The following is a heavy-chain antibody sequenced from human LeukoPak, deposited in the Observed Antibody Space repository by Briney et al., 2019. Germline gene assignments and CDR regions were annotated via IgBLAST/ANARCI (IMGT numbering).Heavy chain of an antibody. D-gene: IGHD2-2*01. CDR2: INHSGST. CDR3: VEDIVALPFPT. Sequence: SETLSLTCVVYGGSFSGYSWSWIRQPPGKGLEWIGEINHSGSTKYNPSLKSRVTISVDTFKNQFSLKLSSVTAADTAVYYCVEDIVALPFPTWGQGTLVTVSS. V-gene: IGHV4-34*01. CDR1: GGSFSGYS. J-gene: IGHJ5*02.